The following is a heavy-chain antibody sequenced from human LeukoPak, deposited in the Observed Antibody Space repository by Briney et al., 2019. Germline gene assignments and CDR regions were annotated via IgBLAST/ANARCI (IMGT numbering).Heavy chain of an antibody. CDR2: ISGSGGST. CDR3: AKPPAGGSPYYYYGMDV. Sequence: PGGSLRLSCAASGFTFTTYAMSWVRQAPGKGLEWVSAISGSGGSTYYADSVKGRFTISRDNSKNTLYLQMNSLRADDTAVYYCAKPPAGGSPYYYYGMDVWGQGTTVTVSS. J-gene: IGHJ6*02. V-gene: IGHV3-23*01. CDR1: GFTFTTYA. D-gene: IGHD3-10*01.